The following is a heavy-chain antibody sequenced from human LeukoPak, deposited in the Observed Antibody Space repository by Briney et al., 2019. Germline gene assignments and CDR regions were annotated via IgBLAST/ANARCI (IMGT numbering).Heavy chain of an antibody. J-gene: IGHJ4*02. D-gene: IGHD3-9*01. CDR2: ISGSGGST. CDR1: GFTSSSYA. CDR3: AKVGERGGLRYFDWLLSAVDY. Sequence: GGSLRLSCAASGFTSSSYAMSWVRQAPGKGLEWVSAISGSGGSTYYADSVKGRFTISRDNSKNTLYPQMNSLRAEDTAVHYCAKVGERGGLRYFDWLLSAVDYWGQGTLVTVSS. V-gene: IGHV3-23*01.